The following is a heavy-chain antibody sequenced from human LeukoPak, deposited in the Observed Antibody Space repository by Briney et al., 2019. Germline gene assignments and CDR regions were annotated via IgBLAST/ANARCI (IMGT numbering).Heavy chain of an antibody. CDR1: GGSICSYY. D-gene: IGHD3-22*01. J-gene: IGHJ4*02. CDR2: IYYTGST. V-gene: IGHV4-59*01. Sequence: PSGSLSLTSTVSGGSICSYYWSWIRQPPGKGLEWIGCIYYTGSTNYNPSLKSRVTIPADTSKNQFSLKLGSVTAADTAVYYCARGPYYYDSSGYYYSYFDYWGQGTLVTVSS. CDR3: ARGPYYYDSSGYYYSYFDY.